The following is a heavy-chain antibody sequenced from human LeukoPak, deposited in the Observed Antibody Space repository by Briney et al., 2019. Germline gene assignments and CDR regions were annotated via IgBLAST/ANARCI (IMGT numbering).Heavy chain of an antibody. Sequence: GGSLRLSCAASGFTFSAFTMNWVRQAPGRGLEWVSSFTSSDGVIQYADSLKGRFTISRDNAKNSLYLQMNSLRADDTAVYYCARGVSFRMVGTATDFDFWGQGTLVTVSS. V-gene: IGHV3-21*01. D-gene: IGHD2-21*02. CDR3: ARGVSFRMVGTATDFDF. J-gene: IGHJ4*02. CDR2: FTSSDGVI. CDR1: GFTFSAFT.